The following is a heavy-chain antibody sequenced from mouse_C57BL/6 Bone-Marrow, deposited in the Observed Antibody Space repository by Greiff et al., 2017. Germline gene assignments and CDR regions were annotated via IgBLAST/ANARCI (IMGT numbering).Heavy chain of an antibody. V-gene: IGHV1-81*01. CDR1: GYTFTSYG. CDR2: IYPRSGNT. Sequence: VQLQQSGAELARPGASVKLSCKASGYTFTSYGISWVKQRTGPGLEWIGEIYPRSGNTYYNEKFKGKATLTADKSSSTAYMELRSLTSEDSAVYFCARGTIPLYYAMDYWGQGTSVTVSS. J-gene: IGHJ4*01. CDR3: ARGTIPLYYAMDY.